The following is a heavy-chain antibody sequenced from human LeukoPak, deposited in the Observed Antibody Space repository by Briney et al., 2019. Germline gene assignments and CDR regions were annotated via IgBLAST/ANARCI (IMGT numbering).Heavy chain of an antibody. V-gene: IGHV3-7*04. CDR1: GFTFSSSW. CDR2: INQDGSFR. D-gene: IGHD3-10*01. CDR3: ARGRAYGSGSYSY. J-gene: IGHJ4*02. Sequence: GGSLRLSCAASGFTFSSSWMTWVRQAPGKGLEWVANINQDGSFRHYVDSVKGRFTISRDNAKNSLYLQMNSLRAEDTAVYYCARGRAYGSGSYSYWGEGTLVTVSS.